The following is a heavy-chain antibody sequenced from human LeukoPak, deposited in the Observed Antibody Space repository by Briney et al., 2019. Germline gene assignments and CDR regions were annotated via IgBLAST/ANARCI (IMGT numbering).Heavy chain of an antibody. D-gene: IGHD5-18*01. Sequence: GGSLRLSCAASGFTFSSYAMSWVRQAPGKGLVWVSTVSSSSSSTYYADSVKGRFTISRDNSNNTLYLQMNSLRAEDTAVYYCARGRGYSYGVGKNAFDIWGQGTMVTVSS. J-gene: IGHJ3*02. CDR1: GFTFSSYA. CDR2: VSSSSSST. CDR3: ARGRGYSYGVGKNAFDI. V-gene: IGHV3-23*01.